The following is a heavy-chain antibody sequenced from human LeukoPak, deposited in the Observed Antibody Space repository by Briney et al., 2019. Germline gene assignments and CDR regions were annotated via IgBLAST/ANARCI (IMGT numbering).Heavy chain of an antibody. Sequence: SETLSLTCAVYGGSFSGYYWSWIRQPPGKGLEWIGEINHSGSTNYNPSLKSRVTISVDTSKNQFSLKLSSVTAADTAVYYCARGMFYYDSSGSCYWGQGTLVTVSS. CDR3: ARGMFYYDSSGSCY. CDR1: GGSFSGYY. D-gene: IGHD3-22*01. V-gene: IGHV4-34*01. CDR2: INHSGST. J-gene: IGHJ4*02.